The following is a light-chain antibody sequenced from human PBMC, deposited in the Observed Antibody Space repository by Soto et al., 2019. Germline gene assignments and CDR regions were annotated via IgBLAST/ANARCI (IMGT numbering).Light chain of an antibody. Sequence: DIVMTQSPLSLPVTPGEPASISCRSSQSLLHSNGYNYLDWYLQKPGQSPQLLIYLGSNRAAGVPNRCSGSGSGNDYTLKISRVEAEDVGVYYCIKALQTPLTFGGGTKVDNK. J-gene: IGKJ4*01. CDR1: QSLLHSNGYNY. CDR3: IKALQTPLT. V-gene: IGKV2-28*01. CDR2: LGS.